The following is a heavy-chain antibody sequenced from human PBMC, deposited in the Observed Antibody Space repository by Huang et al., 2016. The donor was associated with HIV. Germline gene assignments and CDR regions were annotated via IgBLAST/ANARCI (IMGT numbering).Heavy chain of an antibody. CDR2: ISYDGSNK. D-gene: IGHD1-26*01. CDR3: AKDGADEEWDIDY. Sequence: VQLVESGGGVVQPGRSLRLACAASGFSFSTYGVHWVRQAPGKGLEWVAVISYDGSNKYYAHSVKGRFTISRDTSEYKVYLQMNSLRHEDTAVYYCAKDGADEEWDIDYWGQGTLVTVSS. CDR1: GFSFSTYG. J-gene: IGHJ4*02. V-gene: IGHV3-30*18.